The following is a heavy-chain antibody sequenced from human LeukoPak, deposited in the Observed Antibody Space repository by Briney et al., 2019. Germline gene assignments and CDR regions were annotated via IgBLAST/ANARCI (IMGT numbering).Heavy chain of an antibody. V-gene: IGHV3-30*18. D-gene: IGHD6-13*01. Sequence: GGSLRLSCAASGFTFSSYGMHWVRQAPGKGLEWVAVISYDGSNKYYADSVKGRFTISRDNSKNTLYLQMNSLRAEDTAVYYCAKDPLAAARDNWFDPWGQGTLVTVSS. CDR1: GFTFSSYG. CDR3: AKDPLAAARDNWFDP. CDR2: ISYDGSNK. J-gene: IGHJ5*02.